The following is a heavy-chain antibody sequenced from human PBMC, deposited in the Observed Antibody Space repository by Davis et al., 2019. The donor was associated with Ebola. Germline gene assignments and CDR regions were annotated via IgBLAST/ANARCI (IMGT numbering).Heavy chain of an antibody. CDR2: ISSSSSYI. Sequence: GESLKISCAASGFTFSSYSMNWVRQAPGKGLEWVSSISSSSSYIYYADSVKGRFTISRDNAKNSLYLQMNSLRAEDTAVYYCTPLGYCSGGSCTDYWGQGTLVTVSS. CDR3: TPLGYCSGGSCTDY. V-gene: IGHV3-21*03. D-gene: IGHD2-15*01. CDR1: GFTFSSYS. J-gene: IGHJ4*02.